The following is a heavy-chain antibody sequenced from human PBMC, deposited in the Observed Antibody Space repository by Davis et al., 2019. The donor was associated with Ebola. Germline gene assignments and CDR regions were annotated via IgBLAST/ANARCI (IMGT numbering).Heavy chain of an antibody. D-gene: IGHD6-13*01. J-gene: IGHJ6*02. Sequence: AASVKVSCKASGGTFSSYAISWVRQAPGQGLEWMGGIIPIFGTANYAQKFQGRVTITADESTSTAYMELSSLRSEDTAVYYCARAPAAGYYYYGMDVWGQGTAVTVSS. CDR2: IIPIFGTA. CDR1: GGTFSSYA. CDR3: ARAPAAGYYYYGMDV. V-gene: IGHV1-69*13.